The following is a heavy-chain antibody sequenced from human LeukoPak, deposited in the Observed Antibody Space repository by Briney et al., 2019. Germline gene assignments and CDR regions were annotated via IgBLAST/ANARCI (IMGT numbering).Heavy chain of an antibody. CDR2: FSTSSRYI. CDR1: AFTFSSYT. Sequence: KPGGSLRLACVASAFTFSSYTMNWVRQAPGKGLEWVSSFSTSSRYIYYADSVKGRFTISRDNAKNSLYLQMNSLRADDTAVYFCARGAGDPYYMDVWRKGTTVTVSS. V-gene: IGHV3-21*01. J-gene: IGHJ6*03. CDR3: ARGAGDPYYMDV. D-gene: IGHD4-17*01.